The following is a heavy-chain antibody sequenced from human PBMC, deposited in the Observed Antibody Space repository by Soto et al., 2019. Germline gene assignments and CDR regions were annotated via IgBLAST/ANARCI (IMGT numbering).Heavy chain of an antibody. CDR3: ARTGYSSGWYEDNWFDP. CDR1: GFTFSSYG. D-gene: IGHD6-19*01. Sequence: QVQLVESGGGVVQPGRSLRLSCAASGFTFSSYGMHWVRQAPGKGLEWVAVIWYDGSNKYYADSVKGRFTIPRDNSKNTLYLQMNSLRAEDTAVYYCARTGYSSGWYEDNWFDPWGQGTLVTVSS. J-gene: IGHJ5*02. CDR2: IWYDGSNK. V-gene: IGHV3-33*01.